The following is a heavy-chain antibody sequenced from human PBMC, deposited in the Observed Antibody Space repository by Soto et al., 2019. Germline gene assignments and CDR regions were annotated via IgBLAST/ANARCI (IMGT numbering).Heavy chain of an antibody. Sequence: ASVKVSCESSGYKFISHSITWVRQAPGQGLEWMGRISAYNGNTNYAQKLQGRVTMTTDTSTNTAYMELRSLRSDDTAVYYCARGAFCGGAPGCRDMDVWGQGTTVTVSS. CDR3: ARGAFCGGAPGCRDMDV. J-gene: IGHJ6*02. V-gene: IGHV1-18*01. CDR1: GYKFISHS. D-gene: IGHD2-21*01. CDR2: ISAYNGNT.